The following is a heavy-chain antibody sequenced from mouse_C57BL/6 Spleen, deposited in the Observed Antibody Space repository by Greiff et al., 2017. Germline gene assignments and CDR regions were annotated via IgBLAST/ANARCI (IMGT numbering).Heavy chain of an antibody. CDR3: ARLGVCDGNYVVFDY. Sequence: VQLQQPGTELVKPGASVKLSCKASGYTFTSYWMHWVKQRPGQGLEWIGIINPSNGGTNYNEKFKSKATLTVDTSSSTAYMQLSSLTSEDSAVYYGARLGVCDGNYVVFDYWGQGTTLTVSS. J-gene: IGHJ2*01. CDR2: INPSNGGT. D-gene: IGHD2-1*01. V-gene: IGHV1-53*01. CDR1: GYTFTSYW.